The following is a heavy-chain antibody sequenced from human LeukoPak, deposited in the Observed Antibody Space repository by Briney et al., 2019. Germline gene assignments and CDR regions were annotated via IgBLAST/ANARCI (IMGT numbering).Heavy chain of an antibody. J-gene: IGHJ4*02. CDR2: IKEDGSEK. V-gene: IGHV3-7*01. CDR3: ARAGLLWFGESYFDY. CDR1: GFTFSSYW. Sequence: GGSLRLSCAASGFTFSSYWMTWVRQAPGKGLESVANIKEDGSEKHYGDSVKGRFTISRDNAKNSLYLQMTSLRAEDTAVYYCARAGLLWFGESYFDYWGQGTLVTVSS. D-gene: IGHD3-10*01.